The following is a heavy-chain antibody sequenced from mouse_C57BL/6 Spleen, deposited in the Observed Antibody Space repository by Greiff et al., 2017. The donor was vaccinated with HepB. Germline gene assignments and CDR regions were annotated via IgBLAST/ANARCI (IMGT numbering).Heavy chain of an antibody. J-gene: IGHJ4*01. D-gene: IGHD1-1*01. CDR2: INPSSGYT. CDR3: ARGGTTVVATDYYAMDY. Sequence: QVQLQQSGAELAKPGASVKLSCKASGYTFTSYWMHWVKQRPGQGLEWIGYINPSSGYTKYNQKFKDKATLTADKSSSTAYMQLSSLTYEDSAVYYCARGGTTVVATDYYAMDYWGQGTSVTVSS. V-gene: IGHV1-7*01. CDR1: GYTFTSYW.